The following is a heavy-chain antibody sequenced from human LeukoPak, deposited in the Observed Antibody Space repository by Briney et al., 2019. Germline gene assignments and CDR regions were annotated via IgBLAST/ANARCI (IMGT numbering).Heavy chain of an antibody. V-gene: IGHV4-59*02. Sequence: SETLSLTCTVSGASVSSYYWSWIRQAPGRGLEWIGYLSHSGSSDSNPSLKSRVTILVDTSKNQFSLKLTSVTAADTAVYYCARARYANAWYAFDIWGQGTMVTVSS. CDR2: LSHSGSS. J-gene: IGHJ3*02. CDR3: ARARYANAWYAFDI. D-gene: IGHD2-2*01. CDR1: GASVSSYY.